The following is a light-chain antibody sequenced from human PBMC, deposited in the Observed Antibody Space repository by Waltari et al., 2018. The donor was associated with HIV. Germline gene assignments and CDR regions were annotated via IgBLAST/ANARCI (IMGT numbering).Light chain of an antibody. J-gene: IGLJ1*01. Sequence: SYELTQTPSVSVSLGQTATVACGGDHLASNDVHWSQQKPGRPPVLVIYYNNKRPSGIPGRFSGFNSGITATLTISGAQGDYEADYYCQVWDSDTGVFGSGTKVTVL. CDR2: YNN. V-gene: IGLV3-9*01. CDR3: QVWDSDTGV. CDR1: HLASND.